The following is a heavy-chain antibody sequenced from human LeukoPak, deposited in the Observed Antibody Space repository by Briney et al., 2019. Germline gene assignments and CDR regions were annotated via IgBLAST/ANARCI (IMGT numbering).Heavy chain of an antibody. J-gene: IGHJ4*02. CDR1: GFPFSSYW. CDR3: TRVGYIDEGIDY. V-gene: IGHV3-7*04. CDR2: IKQDGSKK. Sequence: GGSLRLSCVASGFPFSSYWMTWVRQAPGKGLEWVASIKQDGSKKSYVDSVKGRFTISRDNAKNSLYLQMNSLRAEDTAIYYCTRVGYIDEGIDYWGQGTLVTVSS. D-gene: IGHD5-24*01.